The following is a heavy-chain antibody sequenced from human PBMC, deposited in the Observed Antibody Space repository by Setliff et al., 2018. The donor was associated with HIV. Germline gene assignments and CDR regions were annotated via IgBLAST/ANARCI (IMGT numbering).Heavy chain of an antibody. V-gene: IGHV1-18*01. Sequence: ASVKVSCKASGYSFTPYGISWVRQAPGQGLEWVGWISVYNGQTLYAQKVQDRITVTMDIPKDTAYMELRGLTPDDTAVYYCARGHHFYWYFDLWGPGTLVTVSS. CDR1: GYSFTPYG. CDR3: ARGHHFYWYFDL. J-gene: IGHJ2*01. CDR2: ISVYNGQT.